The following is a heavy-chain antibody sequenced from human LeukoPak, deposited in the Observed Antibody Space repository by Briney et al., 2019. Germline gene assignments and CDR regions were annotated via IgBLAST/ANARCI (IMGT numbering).Heavy chain of an antibody. V-gene: IGHV4-59*01. Sequence: SGTLSLTCTISGGSISSYYWSWIRQPPGKGLEWFGYIYYSGSTNYHPSLNNRVTISVDTSKNQFSLKLSSVTAADTAVYYCATSIAARLSYYYYYYMDVWGKGTTVTVSS. CDR3: ATSIAARLSYYYYYYMDV. J-gene: IGHJ6*03. CDR1: GGSISSYY. CDR2: IYYSGST. D-gene: IGHD6-6*01.